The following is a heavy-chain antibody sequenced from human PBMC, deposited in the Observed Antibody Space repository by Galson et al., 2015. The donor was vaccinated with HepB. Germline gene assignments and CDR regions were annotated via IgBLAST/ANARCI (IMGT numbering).Heavy chain of an antibody. CDR2: ISAYNGNT. Sequence: SVKVSCKASGYTFTSYGISWVRQAPGQGLEWMGWISAYNGNTNYAQKLQGRVTMTTDTSTSTAYMELRSLRSDDTAVYYCARRGGGVTIFGVVIIDHDAFDIWGQGTMVTVSS. CDR1: GYTFTSYG. J-gene: IGHJ3*02. CDR3: ARRGGGVTIFGVVIIDHDAFDI. D-gene: IGHD3-3*01. V-gene: IGHV1-18*01.